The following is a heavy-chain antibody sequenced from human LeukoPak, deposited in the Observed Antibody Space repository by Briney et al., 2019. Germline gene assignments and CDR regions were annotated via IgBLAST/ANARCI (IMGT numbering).Heavy chain of an antibody. J-gene: IGHJ1*01. CDR2: INPNSGGT. CDR3: ARDREGRGSSGLEYFQH. Sequence: ASVTVSCKASGYTFTGYYMHWVRQAPGQGLEWMGWINPNSGGTNYAQKFQGRVTMTRDTSISTAYMELSRLRSDDTAVYYCARDREGRGSSGLEYFQHWGQGTLVTVSS. V-gene: IGHV1-2*02. D-gene: IGHD6-19*01. CDR1: GYTFTGYY.